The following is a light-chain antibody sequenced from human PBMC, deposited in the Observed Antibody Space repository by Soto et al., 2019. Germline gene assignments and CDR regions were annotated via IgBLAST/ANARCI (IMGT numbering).Light chain of an antibody. J-gene: IGKJ4*01. Sequence: EIVLTQSPATLSLSPGERAALSCRASQSVSSYLAWYQQKPGQAPRLLIYDASKRAPGIPARFTGSGSGTDFTLTISSLEPEXXXXXXXQQRSVWPSTFGGGTKVEI. CDR3: QQRSVWPST. CDR1: QSVSSY. V-gene: IGKV3-11*01. CDR2: DAS.